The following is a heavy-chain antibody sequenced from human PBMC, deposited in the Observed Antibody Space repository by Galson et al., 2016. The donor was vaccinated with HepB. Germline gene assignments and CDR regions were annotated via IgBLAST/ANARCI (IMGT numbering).Heavy chain of an antibody. J-gene: IGHJ4*02. CDR2: ISGSGGST. V-gene: IGHV3-23*01. CDR3: AKDGRIYCSSTSCYWPLHY. Sequence: SLRLSCAASGFTFSSYAMSWVRQAPGKGLEWVSAISGSGGSTYYADSVKGRFTISRDNSKKTLYLQMNSLRAEDTAVYYCAKDGRIYCSSTSCYWPLHYWGQGTLVTVSS. D-gene: IGHD2-2*01. CDR1: GFTFSSYA.